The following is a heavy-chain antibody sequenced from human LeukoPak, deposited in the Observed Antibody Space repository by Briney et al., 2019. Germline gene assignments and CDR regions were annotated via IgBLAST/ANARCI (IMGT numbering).Heavy chain of an antibody. Sequence: SQTLSLTCALSGDSVSTNSAAWNWIRQSPSRGLELLGRTYYRSKWYNDYAVSVKSRITINANTYKNQFSLHLNSVTPADTAVYYCARESMVRMDVWGQGTTVTVSS. D-gene: IGHD2-21*01. CDR3: ARESMVRMDV. CDR1: GDSVSTNSAA. V-gene: IGHV6-1*01. J-gene: IGHJ6*02. CDR2: TYYRSKWYN.